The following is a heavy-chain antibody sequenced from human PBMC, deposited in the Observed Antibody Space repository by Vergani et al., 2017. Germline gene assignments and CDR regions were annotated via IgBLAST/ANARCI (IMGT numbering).Heavy chain of an antibody. V-gene: IGHV1-69*01. CDR2: IIPIFGTA. CDR1: GGTFSSYA. CDR3: AKDSPWGLRVVPAAISYFDY. J-gene: IGHJ4*02. Sequence: QVQLVQSGAEVKKPGSSVKVSCKASGGTFSSYAISWVRQAPGQGLEWMGGIIPIFGTANYAQKFQGRVTITADESTSTAYMELSSVTAADTAVYYCAKDSPWGLRVVPAAISYFDYWGQGTLVTVSS. D-gene: IGHD2-2*02.